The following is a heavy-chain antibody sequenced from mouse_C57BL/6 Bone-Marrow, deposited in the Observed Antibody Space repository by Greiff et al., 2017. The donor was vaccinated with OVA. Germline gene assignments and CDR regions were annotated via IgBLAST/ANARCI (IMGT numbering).Heavy chain of an antibody. CDR2: INPNNGGT. V-gene: IGHV1-18*01. CDR3: ARRLRWYFDV. J-gene: IGHJ1*03. CDR1: GYTFTDYN. Sequence: VHVKQSVPELVKPGASVKIPCKASGYTFTDYNMDWVKQSHGKSLEWIGDINPNNGGTIYNQKFKGKATLTVDKSSSTAYMELRSLTSEDTAVYYCARRLRWYFDVWGTGTTVTVSS.